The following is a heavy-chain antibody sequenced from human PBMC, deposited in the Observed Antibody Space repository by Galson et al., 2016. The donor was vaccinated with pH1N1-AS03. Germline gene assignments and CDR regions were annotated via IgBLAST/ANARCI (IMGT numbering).Heavy chain of an antibody. D-gene: IGHD1-14*01. CDR3: ARVSAGLTGYYYAMDV. J-gene: IGHJ6*02. V-gene: IGHV1-46*01. CDR2: INPSDGNT. Sequence: SVKVSCKASGYTFTSYYIHWVRQAPGQGLEWMGIINPSDGNTNYAQRFQGRVTMTRDTSTSTAYMELSSLRSDDTAVYYCARVSAGLTGYYYAMDVWGQGTTVTVPS. CDR1: GYTFTSYY.